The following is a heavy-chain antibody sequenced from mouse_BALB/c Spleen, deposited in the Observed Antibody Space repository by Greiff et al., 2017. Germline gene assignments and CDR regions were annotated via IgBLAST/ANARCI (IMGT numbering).Heavy chain of an antibody. CDR3: ARDWDEDYFGY. CDR2: IDPANGNT. V-gene: IGHV14-3*02. Sequence: VQLQQSGAELVKPGASVKLSCTASGFNIKDTYMHWVKQRPEQGLEWIGRIDPANGNTKYDPKFQGKATITADTSSNTAYLQLSSLTSEDTAVYYCARDWDEDYFGYWGQGTTLTVSS. D-gene: IGHD4-1*01. CDR1: GFNIKDTY. J-gene: IGHJ2*01.